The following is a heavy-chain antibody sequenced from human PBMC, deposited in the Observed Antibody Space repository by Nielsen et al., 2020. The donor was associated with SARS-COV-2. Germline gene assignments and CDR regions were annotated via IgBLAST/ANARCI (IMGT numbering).Heavy chain of an antibody. V-gene: IGHV4-39*01. CDR2: IYYSGIT. D-gene: IGHD3-3*02. Sequence: SETLSLTCNVSGDSMSSSDYYWAFHRQPPGRGLECVGSIYYSGITYYNLSLKSRVTMSVDTSKNQFSLRLNSVTAADTAVYYCARLNRRILTPLALASLRFDFWGQGALVTVSS. CDR1: GDSMSSSDYY. CDR3: ARLNRRILTPLALASLRFDF. J-gene: IGHJ4*02.